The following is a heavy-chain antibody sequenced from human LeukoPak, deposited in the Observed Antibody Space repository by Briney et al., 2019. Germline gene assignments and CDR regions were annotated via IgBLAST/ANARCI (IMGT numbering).Heavy chain of an antibody. CDR2: IYYSGGT. D-gene: IGHD3-16*01. V-gene: IGHV4-39*01. CDR1: GGSISSSNYY. CDR3: ARHSTGGQYWYFDL. J-gene: IGHJ2*01. Sequence: ASETLSLTCTVSGGSISSSNYYWGWVRQPPGKGLEWIGSIYYSGGTYYNPSLKSRVTISVDTSKNQFSLKLSSVTAADTAVYYCARHSTGGQYWYFDLWGRGTLVTVSS.